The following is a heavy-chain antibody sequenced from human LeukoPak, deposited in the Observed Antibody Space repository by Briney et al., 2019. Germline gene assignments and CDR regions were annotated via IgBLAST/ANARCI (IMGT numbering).Heavy chain of an antibody. CDR3: ARGLEQWLVDY. J-gene: IGHJ4*02. D-gene: IGHD6-19*01. CDR2: ITWNNSTI. V-gene: IGHV3-9*01. Sequence: GGSLRLSCAASGFTFGDFAMHLVRQVPGKGLEWVSGITWNNSTIGYADSVKGRFTISRDNAKNSLYLQMNSLRAEDTAVYYCARGLEQWLVDYWGQGTLVTVSS. CDR1: GFTFGDFA.